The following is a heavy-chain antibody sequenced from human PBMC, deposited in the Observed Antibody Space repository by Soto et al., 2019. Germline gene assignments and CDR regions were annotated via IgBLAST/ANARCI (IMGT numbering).Heavy chain of an antibody. CDR3: AKATPQYSSSLPQLYFDY. V-gene: IGHV3-23*01. Sequence: EVQLLESGGGLVQPGGSLRLSCAASGFTFSSYAMSWVRQAPGKGLEWVSAISGSGGSTYYADSVKGRFTISRDNSKNTLYLQMNSLRAEDTAVYYCAKATPQYSSSLPQLYFDYWGQGTLVTVSS. J-gene: IGHJ4*02. D-gene: IGHD6-6*01. CDR1: GFTFSSYA. CDR2: ISGSGGST.